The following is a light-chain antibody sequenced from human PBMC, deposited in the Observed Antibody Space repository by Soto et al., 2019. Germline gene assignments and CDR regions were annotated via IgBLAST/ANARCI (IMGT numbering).Light chain of an antibody. Sequence: EIVLTQSPGTLPLSPGERSTLSCMAIQSVSRSYLAWYQQKPGQAPRLLIYGASSRATGIPERFSGSGSGTDFTLTISRLEPEDFAVYYCQQYGSSHWTFGQGTKVDIK. CDR2: GAS. V-gene: IGKV3-20*01. CDR1: QSVSRSY. CDR3: QQYGSSHWT. J-gene: IGKJ1*01.